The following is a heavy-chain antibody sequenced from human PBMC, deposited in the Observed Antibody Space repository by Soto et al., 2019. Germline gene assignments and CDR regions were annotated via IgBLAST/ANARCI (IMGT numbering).Heavy chain of an antibody. CDR1: GYTFNNYG. CDR3: ARHRHFFDY. Sequence: QDQLVQSGAEVKKPGASVKVSCKASGYTFNNYGITWVRQAPGQGLEWMGWISPYNGHTNYAQKLQGRVTMTTDTSTSTAYMELRSLCSVDPAVFYCARHRHFFDYWGQGTLVTVSS. CDR2: ISPYNGHT. V-gene: IGHV1-18*01. J-gene: IGHJ4*02.